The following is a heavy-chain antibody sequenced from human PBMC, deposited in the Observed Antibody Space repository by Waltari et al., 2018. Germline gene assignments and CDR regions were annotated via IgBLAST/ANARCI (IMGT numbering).Heavy chain of an antibody. CDR1: GGSFSGYY. CDR2: INHSGST. V-gene: IGHV4-34*01. CDR3: ARSRHVVVPAAPFGY. Sequence: QVQLQQWGAGLLKPSATLSLTCAVYGGSFSGYYWSCLRHPPGKGLEWIGEINHSGSTNYNPSLKSRVTISVDTSKNQFSLKLSSVTAADTAVYYCARSRHVVVPAAPFGYWGQGTLVTVSS. J-gene: IGHJ4*02. D-gene: IGHD2-2*01.